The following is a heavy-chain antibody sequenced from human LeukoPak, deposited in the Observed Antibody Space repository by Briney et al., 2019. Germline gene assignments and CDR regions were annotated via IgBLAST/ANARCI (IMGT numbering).Heavy chain of an antibody. CDR2: IYYSGST. D-gene: IGHD1-1*01. CDR1: GVSISSGGYY. V-gene: IGHV4-31*03. CDR3: ARGRYPYYYFDY. J-gene: IGHJ4*02. Sequence: SETLSLTCTVSGVSISSGGYYWSWIRQHPGKGLEWIGYIYYSGSTYYNPSLKSRVTISVDTSKNQFSLKLSSVTAADTAVYYCARGRYPYYYFDYRGQGTLVTVSS.